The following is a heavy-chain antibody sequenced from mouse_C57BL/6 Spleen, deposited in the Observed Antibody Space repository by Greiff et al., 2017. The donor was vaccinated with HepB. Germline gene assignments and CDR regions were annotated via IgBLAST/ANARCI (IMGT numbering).Heavy chain of an antibody. CDR1: GYTFTDYY. CDR3: ARSDSYYYGSSVYYFDY. V-gene: IGHV1-76*01. Sequence: VKLQQSGAELVRPGASVKLSCKASGYTFTDYYINWVKQRPGQGLEWIARIYPGSGNTYYNEKFKGKATLTAEKSSSTAYMQLSSLTSEDSAVYFCARSDSYYYGSSVYYFDYWGQGTTLTVSS. CDR2: IYPGSGNT. J-gene: IGHJ2*01. D-gene: IGHD1-1*01.